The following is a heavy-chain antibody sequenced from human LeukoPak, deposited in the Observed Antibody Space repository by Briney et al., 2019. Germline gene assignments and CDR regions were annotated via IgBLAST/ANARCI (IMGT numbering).Heavy chain of an antibody. Sequence: ASVKVSFKVSGHTVTELAMHWVRQAPGKGLEWMGRFDPEDGKRIYAQKFKARFTMTEDTSTDTAYMELSSLRPEDTAVYYCARERFDTSGHRLLDSWGQGTLVTVSS. J-gene: IGHJ4*02. V-gene: IGHV1-24*01. CDR1: GHTVTELA. CDR2: FDPEDGKR. CDR3: ARERFDTSGHRLLDS. D-gene: IGHD3-22*01.